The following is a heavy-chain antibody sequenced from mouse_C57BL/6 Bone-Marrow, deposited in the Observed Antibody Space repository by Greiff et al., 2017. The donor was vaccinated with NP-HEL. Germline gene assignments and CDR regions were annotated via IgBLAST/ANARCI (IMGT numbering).Heavy chain of an antibody. J-gene: IGHJ3*01. CDR3: AGSGAGTRFAY. CDR2: IYPRDGST. V-gene: IGHV1-85*01. CDR1: GYTFTSYD. D-gene: IGHD4-1*01. Sequence: QVQLKESGPELVKPGASVKLSCKASGYTFTSYDINWVKQRPGQGLEWIGWIYPRDGSTKYNEKFKGKATLTVDTSSSTAYMELHSLTSEDSAVYFCAGSGAGTRFAYWGQGTLVTVSA.